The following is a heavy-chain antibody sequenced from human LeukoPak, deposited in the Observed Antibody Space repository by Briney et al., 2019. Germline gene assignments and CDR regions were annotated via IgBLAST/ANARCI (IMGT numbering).Heavy chain of an antibody. CDR3: TRSVGYCRGGTCYETMGYFDY. CDR2: IRRKTNNYST. CDR1: GFTFSASA. Sequence: GGSLRLSCAASGFTFSASAMHWVRQASGKGLEWVGHIRRKTNNYSTAYAAAVKGRFTIARDDSKNTAYLQMNSLKTEDTAVYYCTRSVGYCRGGTCYETMGYFDYWGQGTLVTVSS. J-gene: IGHJ4*02. V-gene: IGHV3-73*01. D-gene: IGHD2-15*01.